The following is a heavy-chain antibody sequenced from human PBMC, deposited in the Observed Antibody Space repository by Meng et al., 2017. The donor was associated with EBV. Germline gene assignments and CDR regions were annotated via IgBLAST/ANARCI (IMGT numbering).Heavy chain of an antibody. CDR2: IKPNSGGT. Sequence: QAVQAGDEVNNPRGAVKVSCKASGHTFTGYYMHWVRQAPGQGLEWMGRIKPNSGGTNYAQKFQGRVTMTRDTSISTAYMELSRLRSDDTAVYYCARVGIAVAGTGDYWGQGTLVTVSS. CDR1: GHTFTGYY. CDR3: ARVGIAVAGTGDY. V-gene: IGHV1-2*06. D-gene: IGHD6-19*01. J-gene: IGHJ4*02.